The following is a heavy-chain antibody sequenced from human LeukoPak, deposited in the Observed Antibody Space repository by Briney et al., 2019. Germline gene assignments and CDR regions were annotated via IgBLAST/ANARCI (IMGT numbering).Heavy chain of an antibody. V-gene: IGHV4-39*07. Sequence: SETLSLTCAVSGGSISSSSYYWGWIRQPPGKGLEWIGSIYYSGSTYYNPSLKSRVTISVDTSKNQFSLKLSSVTAADTAVYYCARAQVGAKIAAAGSSWDYWGQGTLVTVSS. J-gene: IGHJ4*02. CDR2: IYYSGST. CDR3: ARAQVGAKIAAAGSSWDY. D-gene: IGHD6-13*01. CDR1: GGSISSSSYY.